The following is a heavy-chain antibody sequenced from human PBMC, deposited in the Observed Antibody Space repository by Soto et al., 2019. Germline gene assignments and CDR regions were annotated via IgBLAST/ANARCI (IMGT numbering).Heavy chain of an antibody. V-gene: IGHV4-39*01. CDR3: ARHDLGGSWFDP. Sequence: SETLSLTCTVSGDSINTDFYYWAWIRQPPGKGLEWIGSMYYSGDTYYNPSLKSRVTISVDTSENRFSLKLSSVTAPDTAVYYCARHDLGGSWFDPWGQGTLVTVSS. D-gene: IGHD3-16*01. J-gene: IGHJ5*01. CDR1: GDSINTDFYY. CDR2: MYYSGDT.